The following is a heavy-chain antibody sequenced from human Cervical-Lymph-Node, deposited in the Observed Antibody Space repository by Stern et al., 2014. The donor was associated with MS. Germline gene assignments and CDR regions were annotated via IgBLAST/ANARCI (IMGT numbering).Heavy chain of an antibody. V-gene: IGHV3-74*03. CDR1: GFTFRNYW. D-gene: IGHD3-10*01. Sequence: EVQLVESGGGLVQPGGSLRLSCVASGFTFRNYWMHWVRQGPGKGLVWVAGMNRAGTPITHAASVKGRFTISRDNAKNTLYLQMNSLRVEDTAVYYCTKDTYGPEDYWGQGTSVTVSS. J-gene: IGHJ4*02. CDR2: MNRAGTPI. CDR3: TKDTYGPEDY.